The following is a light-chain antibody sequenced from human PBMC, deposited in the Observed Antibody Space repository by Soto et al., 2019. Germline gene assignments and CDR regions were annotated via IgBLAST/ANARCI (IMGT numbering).Light chain of an antibody. Sequence: QSALTQPASVSGSPGQSITISCTGTSSDVGGYNYVSWYQQHPGKAPKLMIYDVSNRPSGVSNRFSGSKSGNTASLTISVLQAEDEADYYCSSYTSTSTLVVFGGGTKLTVI. J-gene: IGLJ2*01. CDR2: DVS. V-gene: IGLV2-14*01. CDR1: SSDVGGYNY. CDR3: SSYTSTSTLVV.